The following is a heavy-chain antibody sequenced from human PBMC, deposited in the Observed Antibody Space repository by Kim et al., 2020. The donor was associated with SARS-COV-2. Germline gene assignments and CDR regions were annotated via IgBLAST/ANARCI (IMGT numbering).Heavy chain of an antibody. CDR2: ISYDGSNK. CDR3: ARVRVFEGYELVLGDAFDI. CDR1: GFTFSSYG. Sequence: GGSLRLSCAASGFTFSSYGMHWVRQAPGKGLEWVAVISYDGSNKYYADSVKGRFTISRDNSKNTLYLQMNSLRAEDTAVYYCARVRVFEGYELVLGDAFDIWGQGTMVTVSS. V-gene: IGHV3-33*05. D-gene: IGHD3-16*02. J-gene: IGHJ3*02.